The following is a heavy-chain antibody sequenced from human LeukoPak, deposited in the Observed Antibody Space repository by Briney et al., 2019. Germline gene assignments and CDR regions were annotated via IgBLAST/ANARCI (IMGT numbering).Heavy chain of an antibody. CDR3: ARDSGYDPSVFDY. CDR2: IYYSGST. V-gene: IGHV4-59*01. J-gene: IGHJ4*02. Sequence: PSETLSLTCTVSGGSISSYYWSWIRQPPGKGLEWIGYIYYSGSTNYNPSLKSRVTISVDTSKNQFSLKLSSVTAADTAVYYCARDSGYDPSVFDYWGQGTLVTVSS. D-gene: IGHD5-12*01. CDR1: GGSISSYY.